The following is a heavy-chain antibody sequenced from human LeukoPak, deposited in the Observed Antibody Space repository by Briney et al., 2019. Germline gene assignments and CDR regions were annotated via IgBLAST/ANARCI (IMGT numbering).Heavy chain of an antibody. D-gene: IGHD6-6*01. V-gene: IGHV4-4*02. Sequence: SGTLSLTCAVSGGSISSSNWWSWVRQPPGKGLEWIGSNTYYNPSLKSRVTISLDTSKNQFSLKLSSLTAADAAVYYCASSYSTSAQKIDYWGQGILVTVSS. CDR1: GGSISSSNW. J-gene: IGHJ4*02. CDR3: ASSYSTSAQKIDY. CDR2: NT.